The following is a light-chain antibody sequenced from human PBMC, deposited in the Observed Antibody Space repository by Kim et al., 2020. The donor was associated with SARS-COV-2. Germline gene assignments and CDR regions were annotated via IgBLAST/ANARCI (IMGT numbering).Light chain of an antibody. J-gene: IGKJ4*01. CDR2: GAS. V-gene: IGKV3-15*01. Sequence: EIVMTQSPATLSVSPEERATLSCRASQSVSSNLAWYQQKPGHAPRLLIYGASTRATGVPARFSGSGSGTDFSLTISSLQSEDFAVYYCQQYNNWPPITFGGGTKVDIK. CDR1: QSVSSN. CDR3: QQYNNWPPIT.